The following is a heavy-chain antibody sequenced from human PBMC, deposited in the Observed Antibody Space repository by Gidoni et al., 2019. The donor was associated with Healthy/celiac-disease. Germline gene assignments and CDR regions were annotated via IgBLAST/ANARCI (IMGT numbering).Heavy chain of an antibody. V-gene: IGHV3-30*18. CDR3: AKSGSSGYYFDY. CDR2: IAYDGSNK. CDR1: GFTFSSYG. Sequence: QVQLVESGGGVVQPGRSLRLSCAASGFTFSSYGMHWVRPAPGKGLEWVAVIAYDGSNKYDADSVKGRFTISRDNSKNTLYLQMNSLRAEDTAVYYCAKSGSSGYYFDYWGQGTLVTVSS. J-gene: IGHJ4*02. D-gene: IGHD3-22*01.